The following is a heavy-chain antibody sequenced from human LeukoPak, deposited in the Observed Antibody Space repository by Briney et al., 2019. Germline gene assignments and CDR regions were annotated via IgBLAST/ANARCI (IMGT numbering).Heavy chain of an antibody. V-gene: IGHV4-61*01. Sequence: SETLSLTCAVSGYPISSGYYWGWIRQPPGKGLEWIGYIYYSGSTNYNPSLKSRVTISVDTSKNQFSLKLSSVTAADTAVYYCARGDYGSGPLDYWGQGTLVTVSS. CDR2: IYYSGST. CDR3: ARGDYGSGPLDY. J-gene: IGHJ4*02. CDR1: GYPISSGYY. D-gene: IGHD3-10*01.